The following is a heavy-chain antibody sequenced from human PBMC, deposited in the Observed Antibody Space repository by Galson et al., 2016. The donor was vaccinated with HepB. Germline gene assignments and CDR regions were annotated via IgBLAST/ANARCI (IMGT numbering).Heavy chain of an antibody. J-gene: IGHJ5*02. D-gene: IGHD2-2*01. V-gene: IGHV4-30-2*01. CDR2: IHHSGRT. Sequence: TLSLTCGVSGDSISSAGYSWTWIRQPPGKGLEWMGNIHHSGRTYHNPSPQSRVTLSLDRSNNQFSRKLSSATAADPAVYFCARERGEDCASSNCYRVLDPWGQGTPVTVSS. CDR1: GDSISSAGYS. CDR3: ARERGEDCASSNCYRVLDP.